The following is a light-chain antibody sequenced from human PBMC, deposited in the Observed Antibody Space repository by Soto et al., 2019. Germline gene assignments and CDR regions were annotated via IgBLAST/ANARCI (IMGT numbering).Light chain of an antibody. CDR3: QQSNYWPIT. CDR2: DAS. CDR1: QSISNY. Sequence: ELVLTQSPATLSLSPGERATLSCRARQSISNYLACYQQKPGQAPRLLIYDASNRATGIPARFSGSGSGTDFTLTITSLEPEDFAVYYCQQSNYWPITFGQGTRLEGK. J-gene: IGKJ5*01. V-gene: IGKV3-11*01.